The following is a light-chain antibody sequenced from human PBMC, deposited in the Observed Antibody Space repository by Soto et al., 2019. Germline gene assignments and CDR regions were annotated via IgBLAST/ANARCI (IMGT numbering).Light chain of an antibody. J-gene: IGLJ1*01. CDR3: TSYTSSITYV. V-gene: IGLV2-14*01. CDR1: SSDVGGYNY. Sequence: LTQPASVSGSPGQSITISCTGTSSDVGGYNYVSWYQQHPGKAPKLMIYEVSNRPSGVSNRFSGSKSGNTASLTISGLQAEDEADYYCTSYTSSITYVFGTGTKVTVL. CDR2: EVS.